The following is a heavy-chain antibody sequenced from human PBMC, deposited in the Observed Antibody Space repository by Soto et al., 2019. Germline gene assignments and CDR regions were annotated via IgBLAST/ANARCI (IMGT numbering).Heavy chain of an antibody. CDR1: GGSISSGAYY. V-gene: IGHV4-31*03. Sequence: QVQLQESGPGLVKPSQTLSLTCTVSGGSISSGAYYWTWIRQHPGKGLEWMGHIYYSGSSYYNPSLQSRLTISVDTSKNQFSLKLSSVADADTAVYYCASSGWRRGNWFDPWGQGTLVTVSS. J-gene: IGHJ5*02. CDR2: IYYSGSS. CDR3: ASSGWRRGNWFDP. D-gene: IGHD6-25*01.